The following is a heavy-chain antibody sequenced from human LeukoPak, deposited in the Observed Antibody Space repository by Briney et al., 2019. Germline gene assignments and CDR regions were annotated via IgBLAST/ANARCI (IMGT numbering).Heavy chain of an antibody. Sequence: GGSLRLSCAASGFTFTSYGMHWVRQAPGKGLEWVAVISHDGSNKYYADSVKGRFTISRDNSKNTLYLQMSSLRAEDTAVYYCVIGHCSSTSCYDGYWGQGTLVTVSS. D-gene: IGHD2-2*01. J-gene: IGHJ4*02. CDR3: VIGHCSSTSCYDGY. CDR1: GFTFTSYG. V-gene: IGHV3-30*03. CDR2: ISHDGSNK.